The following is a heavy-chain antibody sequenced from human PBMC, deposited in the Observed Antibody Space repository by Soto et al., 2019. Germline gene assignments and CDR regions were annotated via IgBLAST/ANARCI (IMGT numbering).Heavy chain of an antibody. CDR3: ARLVYDTRLNYMYFDF. CDR1: VVYISIGNW. V-gene: IGHV4-4*01. D-gene: IGHD3-10*01. Sequence: PETLSLTCAFSVVYISIGNWWTWFRQSPQRGLEYIGEIFHDGTANYYPSFERRVAISVDTSKNQFSLKLTSVTAADTAIYFCARLVYDTRLNYMYFDFWGQGTLVTVSS. J-gene: IGHJ4*02. CDR2: IFHDGTA.